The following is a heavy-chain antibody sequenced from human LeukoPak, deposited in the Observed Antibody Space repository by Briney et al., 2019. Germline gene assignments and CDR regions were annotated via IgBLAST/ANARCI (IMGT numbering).Heavy chain of an antibody. D-gene: IGHD5-12*01. CDR3: ARDSPGYGAYVS. CDR1: GFTFSTYW. J-gene: IGHJ1*01. V-gene: IGHV3-7*01. Sequence: GGSLRLSCAASGFTFSTYWMTWVRQAPGKGLEWVANIKEDGSREYYVDSVKGRFTISRDDAKNSLYLQMDSLTAEDAAVYYCARDSPGYGAYVSWGQGTLVSVSS. CDR2: IKEDGSRE.